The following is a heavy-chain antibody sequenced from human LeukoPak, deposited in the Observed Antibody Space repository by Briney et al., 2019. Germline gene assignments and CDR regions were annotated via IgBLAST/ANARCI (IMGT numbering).Heavy chain of an antibody. CDR1: GYSFTIYW. D-gene: IGHD2-2*01. V-gene: IGHV5-51*01. CDR3: ARLAPHHHKDIVVVPAAKIYYYYGMDA. J-gene: IGHJ6*02. Sequence: GESLKISCKGSGYSFTIYWIGWVRQMPGKGLEWMGIIYPGDSDTRYSPSFQGQVTISADKSISTAYLQWSSLKASDTAMYYCARLAPHHHKDIVVVPAAKIYYYYGMDAWGQGTTVTVSS. CDR2: IYPGDSDT.